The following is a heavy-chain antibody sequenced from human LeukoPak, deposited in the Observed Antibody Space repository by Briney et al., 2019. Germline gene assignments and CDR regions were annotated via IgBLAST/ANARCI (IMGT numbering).Heavy chain of an antibody. V-gene: IGHV4-30-4*01. CDR1: GGSISSGDYY. J-gene: IGHJ6*02. D-gene: IGHD6-13*01. CDR2: IYYGGST. Sequence: SETLSLTCTVSGGSISSGDYYWSWIRQPPGKGLEWIGYIYYGGSTYYNPSLKSRVTISVDTSKNQFSLKLSSVTAADTAVYYCASRSSWRNYYGMDVWGQGTTVTVSS. CDR3: ASRSSWRNYYGMDV.